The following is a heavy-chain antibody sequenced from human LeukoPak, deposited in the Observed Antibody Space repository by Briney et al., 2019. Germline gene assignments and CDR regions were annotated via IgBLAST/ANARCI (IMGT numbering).Heavy chain of an antibody. CDR3: ARDRFYRGFGEVGAFDS. CDR1: DDSLNNFY. J-gene: IGHJ4*02. Sequence: SETLSLTCTVSDDSLNNFYWSWIRQPPGKGLEWIGYIDYSGSTNYNPSLKSRVTISVDTSKDQFSLSLNSVTPADTDTYYCARDRFYRGFGEVGAFDSWGQGTLVTVSS. CDR2: IDYSGST. V-gene: IGHV4-59*01. D-gene: IGHD3-10*01.